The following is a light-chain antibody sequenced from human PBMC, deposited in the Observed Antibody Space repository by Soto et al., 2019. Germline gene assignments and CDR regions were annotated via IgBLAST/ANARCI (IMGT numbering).Light chain of an antibody. V-gene: IGLV2-8*01. CDR3: TSYAGGNNLV. CDR1: SSDVGGYNY. CDR2: EVS. Sequence: QSALTQPPSASGSPGRSVTLSCTGTSSDVGGYNYVSWYQQHPGKAPKLLIYEVSKRPSGVPNRFFGFKSGYTASLTVSGLRAEDEADYYCTSYAGGNNLVFGGGTKLTVL. J-gene: IGLJ3*02.